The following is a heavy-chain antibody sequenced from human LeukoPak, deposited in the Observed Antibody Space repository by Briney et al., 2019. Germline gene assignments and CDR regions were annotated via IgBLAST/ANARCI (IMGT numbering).Heavy chain of an antibody. V-gene: IGHV4-59*02. CDR2: IYYGGST. CDR1: GGSVSSYY. CDR3: ARDPMNRRFDY. D-gene: IGHD3-22*01. Sequence: SETLSLTCTVSGGSVSSYYWSWIRQPPGKGLEWIGYIYYGGSTNYDPSLKSRVTISVDTSKNQFSLKLSSVTAADTAVYYCARDPMNRRFDYWGQGTLVTVSS. J-gene: IGHJ4*02.